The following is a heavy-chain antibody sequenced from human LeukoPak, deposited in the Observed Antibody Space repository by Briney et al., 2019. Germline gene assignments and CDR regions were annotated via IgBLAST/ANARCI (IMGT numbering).Heavy chain of an antibody. CDR3: ARAKSYKRARYYYYGMDV. J-gene: IGHJ6*02. Sequence: ASAKVSCKASGYTFTGYDITWVRQATGQGLEWMGWMNPNSGNTGYAQKFQGRVTMTRNTSISTAYMELSSLRSEDTAVYYCARAKSYKRARYYYYGMDVWGQGTTVTVSS. CDR2: MNPNSGNT. CDR1: GYTFTGYD. V-gene: IGHV1-8*01. D-gene: IGHD3-10*01.